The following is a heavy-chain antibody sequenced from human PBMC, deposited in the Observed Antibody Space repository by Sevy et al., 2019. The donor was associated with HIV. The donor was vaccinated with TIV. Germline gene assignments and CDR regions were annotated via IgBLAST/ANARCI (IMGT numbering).Heavy chain of an antibody. CDR2: ISGSGSDI. J-gene: IGHJ6*02. Sequence: GGSLRLSCAASGFTLSDYYLSWIRQAPGKGLEWVSYISGSGSDIYYADSVKGRLSVSRDNAKNSLYLQMNCLRAEDTAVYYCARDHVKDGDLGDYYYFAMDVWGQGTTVTFSS. V-gene: IGHV3-11*01. CDR1: GFTLSDYY. D-gene: IGHD4-17*01. CDR3: ARDHVKDGDLGDYYYFAMDV.